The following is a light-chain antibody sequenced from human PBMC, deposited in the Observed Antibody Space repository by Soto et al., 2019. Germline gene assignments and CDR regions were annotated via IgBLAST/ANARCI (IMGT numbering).Light chain of an antibody. CDR2: VAS. V-gene: IGKV1-8*01. CDR3: QQYYSYPRT. Sequence: AIRMTQSPSSLSAPTGDRVTIACRASQDIGSVLAWYQQKAGKAPKLLIYVASALQTGVPSRFSGSGSGTDFTLTISRLQSEDSATYYCQQYYSYPRTFGQGTKVDI. J-gene: IGKJ1*01. CDR1: QDIGSV.